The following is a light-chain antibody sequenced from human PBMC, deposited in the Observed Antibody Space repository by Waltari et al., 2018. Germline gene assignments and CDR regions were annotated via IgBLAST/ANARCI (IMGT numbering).Light chain of an antibody. J-gene: IGKJ1*01. Sequence: DIQMIQSPSTLSASVGDRVTITCRASQSIDSWLAWYQQKPGKAPKLLMYKASSLESGVPSRFSGSGSGAEFTLTISSLQPDDFATYCCQQYIRARTFGQGTKVEI. CDR1: QSIDSW. CDR3: QQYIRART. V-gene: IGKV1-5*03. CDR2: KAS.